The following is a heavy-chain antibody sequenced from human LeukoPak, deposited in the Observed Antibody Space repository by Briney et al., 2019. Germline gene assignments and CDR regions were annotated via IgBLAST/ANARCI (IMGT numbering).Heavy chain of an antibody. CDR2: FDPEDGET. CDR3: ATAKYYYDSSGYPTGGPFDY. J-gene: IGHJ4*02. CDR1: GYTLTELS. Sequence: ASVKVSCKVPGYTLTELSMHWVRQAPGKGLEWMGGFDPEDGETIYAQKFQGRVTMTEDTSTDTAYMELSSLRSEDTAVYYCATAKYYYDSSGYPTGGPFDYWGQGTLVTVSS. D-gene: IGHD3-22*01. V-gene: IGHV1-24*01.